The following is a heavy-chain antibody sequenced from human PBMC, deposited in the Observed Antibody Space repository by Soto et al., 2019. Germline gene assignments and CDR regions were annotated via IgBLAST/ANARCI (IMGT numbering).Heavy chain of an antibody. J-gene: IGHJ6*02. D-gene: IGHD5-12*01. CDR3: ARVWVSGIVATIDYYYYGMDV. Sequence: EVQLVESGGGLVKPGGSLRLSCAASGLTFSSYSRNWVRQAPGKGLEWVSSISSSSSYIYYAVSVKGRFTISRDNAKNSLYLQMNSLRAEDTAVYYCARVWVSGIVATIDYYYYGMDVWGRGTTVTVSS. CDR1: GLTFSSYS. CDR2: ISSSSSYI. V-gene: IGHV3-21*01.